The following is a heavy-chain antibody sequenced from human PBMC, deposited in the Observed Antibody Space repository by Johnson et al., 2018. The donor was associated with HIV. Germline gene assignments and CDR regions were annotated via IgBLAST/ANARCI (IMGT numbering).Heavy chain of an antibody. CDR2: INWNGGRT. CDR1: GFTFDDYG. Sequence: VQLVESGGGVVLPGGSLRLSCAASGFTFDDYGMSWVRQAPGKGLEWVSGINWNGGRTGYADSLKGRFAISRDNSRNTLDLRMDSLRVEDTAVYYCAREAYYARAFDLWGQGTMVTVSS. J-gene: IGHJ3*01. D-gene: IGHD3-3*01. CDR3: AREAYYARAFDL. V-gene: IGHV3-20*04.